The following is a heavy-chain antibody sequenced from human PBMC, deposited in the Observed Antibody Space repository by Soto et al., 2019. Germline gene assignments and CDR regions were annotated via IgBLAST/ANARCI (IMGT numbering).Heavy chain of an antibody. D-gene: IGHD6-13*01. V-gene: IGHV1-2*02. Sequence: QVQLVQSGAEVKKPGASVKVSCKASTGNYLRWVRQAPGQGLEWMGWINPNSGGTHYAEQFQGRVTMTWDTSISTVYMELNSLTSDDTAVYYCAREEATAGNDCFDYWGQGTLVTVSS. CDR3: AREEATAGNDCFDY. CDR2: INPNSGGT. J-gene: IGHJ4*02. CDR1: TGNY.